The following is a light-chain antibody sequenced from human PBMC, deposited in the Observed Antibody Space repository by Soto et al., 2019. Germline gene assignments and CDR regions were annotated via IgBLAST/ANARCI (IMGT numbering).Light chain of an antibody. CDR3: QQYNSYGT. CDR1: QDIRKY. CDR2: DAS. Sequence: IQMTQSPSSLSASVGDRVTITCQATQDIRKYLNWYQQKPGKAPKLLIYDASSLETGVPSRFSGSGSGTEFTLTISSLQPDDFATYYCQQYNSYGTFGQGTKV. V-gene: IGKV1-33*01. J-gene: IGKJ1*01.